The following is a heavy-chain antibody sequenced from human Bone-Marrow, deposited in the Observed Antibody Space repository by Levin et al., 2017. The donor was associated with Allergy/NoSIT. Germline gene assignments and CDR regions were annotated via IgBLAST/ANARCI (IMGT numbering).Heavy chain of an antibody. CDR2: INQNGSGK. V-gene: IGHV3-7*01. D-gene: IGHD2-15*01. Sequence: PGGSLRLSCAASGFNFIKYWMSWVRQAPGKGLEWVASINQNGSGKYYVESVKGRCTISRDNANNAVFLQMDSLRVEDTAVYYCARDAYCSDGTCYTAFSGADYWGQGTLVTVPS. CDR1: GFNFIKYW. CDR3: ARDAYCSDGTCYTAFSGADY. J-gene: IGHJ4*02.